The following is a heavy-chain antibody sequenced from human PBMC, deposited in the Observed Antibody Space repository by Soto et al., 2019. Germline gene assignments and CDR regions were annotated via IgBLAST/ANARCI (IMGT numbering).Heavy chain of an antibody. CDR2: ISAYNCNT. Sequence: QVQLVQSGAEVKKPGASVKDSCMASGYTFTSYGITWVRQAPGQGLKWRGWISAYNCNTKYAQKLQGIVTMTTDTGSRTAYMAPRRLRSADTAVYYCARESYYGSGPCYWGQGTLVTASS. D-gene: IGHD3-10*01. V-gene: IGHV1-18*01. CDR1: GYTFTSYG. CDR3: ARESYYGSGPCY. J-gene: IGHJ4*02.